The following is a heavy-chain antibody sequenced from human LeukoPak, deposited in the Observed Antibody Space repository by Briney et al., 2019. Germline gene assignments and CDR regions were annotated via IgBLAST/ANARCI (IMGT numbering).Heavy chain of an antibody. CDR1: GGSISSYY. V-gene: IGHV4-59*01. Sequence: SETLSLTCTVSGGSISSYYWSWIRQTPGKGLEWIGYIYYSGSTNFNPSLKSRVTISVDTSKNQFSLKLSSVTAADTAVYFCARGGPPGYYYDYYMDVWGKGTTVTISS. CDR3: ARGGPPGYYYDYYMDV. CDR2: IYYSGST. J-gene: IGHJ6*03.